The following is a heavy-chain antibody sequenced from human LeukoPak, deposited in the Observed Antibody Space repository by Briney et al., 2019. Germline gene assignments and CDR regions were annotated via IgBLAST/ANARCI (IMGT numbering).Heavy chain of an antibody. V-gene: IGHV1-46*01. CDR3: AREVSTLFDY. J-gene: IGHJ4*02. CDR2: INPSGGTT. D-gene: IGHD5/OR15-5a*01. CDR1: GYTFTSYY. Sequence: ASVKVSCKASGYTFTSYYMDWVRQAPGQGLEWMGIINPSGGTTRYAQKFQGRVTMTTDTSTSTAYMELRSLRSDDTAVYYCAREVSTLFDYWGQGTLVTVSS.